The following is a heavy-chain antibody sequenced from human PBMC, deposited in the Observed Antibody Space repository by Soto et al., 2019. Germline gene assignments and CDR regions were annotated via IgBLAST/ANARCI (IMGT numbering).Heavy chain of an antibody. V-gene: IGHV4-4*07. J-gene: IGHJ5*02. CDR1: GGSISSYY. CDR2: IHTRGTT. CDR3: AKEHTFDP. Sequence: PSETLTLTCTVSGGSISSYYLNWIRQPAGKGLEWLGRIHTRGTTYYNPALKSRVTMSVDTSKNQFSVKLRSVTAADTAVYYCAKEHTFDPWGPGTLVTVSS.